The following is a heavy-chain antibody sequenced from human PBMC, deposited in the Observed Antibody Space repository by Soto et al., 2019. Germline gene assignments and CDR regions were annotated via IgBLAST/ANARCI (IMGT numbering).Heavy chain of an antibody. CDR2: IYYSGST. CDR3: ARHGLAAAGYGMDV. Sequence: SETLSLTCTVSGGSISSSSYYWGWIRQPPGKGLEWIGSIYYSGSTYYNPSLKSRVTISVDTSKNQFSLKLSSVTAADTAVYYCARHGLAAAGYGMDVWGQGTTVTVSS. CDR1: GGSISSSSYY. D-gene: IGHD6-13*01. J-gene: IGHJ6*02. V-gene: IGHV4-39*01.